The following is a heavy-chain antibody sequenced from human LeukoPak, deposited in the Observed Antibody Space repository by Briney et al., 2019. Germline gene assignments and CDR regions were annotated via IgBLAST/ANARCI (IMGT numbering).Heavy chain of an antibody. D-gene: IGHD3-9*01. CDR2: IIPIFGTA. J-gene: IGHJ4*02. CDR1: GGTFSSYA. Sequence: SVKVSCKASGGTFSSYAISWVRQAPGQGLEWMGGIIPIFGTANYAQKFQGRVTITADKSTSTAYMELSSLRSEDTAVYYCARPRYVRSPTCVDFWGQGTLVTVSS. V-gene: IGHV1-69*06. CDR3: ARPRYVRSPTCVDF.